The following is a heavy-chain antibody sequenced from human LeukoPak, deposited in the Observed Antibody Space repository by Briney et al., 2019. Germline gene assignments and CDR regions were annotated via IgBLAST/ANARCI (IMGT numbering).Heavy chain of an antibody. CDR1: GGSIRSSSYY. Sequence: SETLSLTCTVSGGSIRSSSYYWGWIRQPPGKGLEWIGSVYYSGSTYYNPSLKSRVTISLDTSKNQFSLKLSSVTAADTAVYYCATYCSSTSCYALRNYWGQGTLVTVSS. CDR2: VYYSGST. J-gene: IGHJ4*02. D-gene: IGHD2-2*01. V-gene: IGHV4-39*07. CDR3: ATYCSSTSCYALRNY.